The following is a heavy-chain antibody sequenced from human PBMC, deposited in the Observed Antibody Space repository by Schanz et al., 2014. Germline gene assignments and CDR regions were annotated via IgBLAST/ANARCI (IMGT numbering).Heavy chain of an antibody. D-gene: IGHD3-10*01. CDR3: ARGAGGGSGTYYGAYYNYYYMDV. J-gene: IGHJ6*03. CDR2: IYHSGRT. V-gene: IGHV4-4*02. Sequence: QVQLQESGPGLVKPSGTLSLTCAVSGGSISSSNWWSWVRQPPGKGLEWIGEIYHSGRTNYNPSLKSRVTIAVDKSNNEFSRKRSSGTAADTAVYYCARGAGGGSGTYYGAYYNYYYMDVWGKGTTVTVSS. CDR1: GGSISSSNW.